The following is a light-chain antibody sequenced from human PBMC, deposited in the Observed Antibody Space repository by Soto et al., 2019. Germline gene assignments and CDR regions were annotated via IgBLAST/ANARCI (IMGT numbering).Light chain of an antibody. J-gene: IGKJ4*01. CDR1: QSVSSY. CDR3: QQRSNWQLT. V-gene: IGKV3-11*01. CDR2: DAS. Sequence: IVLTQSPATLSLSPGERATLSCRASQSVSSYLAWYQQKPGQAPRLLIYDASNRATGIPARFSGSGSGTDFTLTISKLEPEDFAVYYCQQRSNWQLTFGGGTKVEIK.